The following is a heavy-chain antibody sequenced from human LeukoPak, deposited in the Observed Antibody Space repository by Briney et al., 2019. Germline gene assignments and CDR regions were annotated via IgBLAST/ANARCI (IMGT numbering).Heavy chain of an antibody. V-gene: IGHV4-61*02. CDR2: SYSSGSY. CDR1: GASISSGSFY. J-gene: IGHJ4*02. CDR3: ARAYSPTEYFEY. Sequence: PSETLSLTCTVSGASISSGSFYWNWIRQPAGKGLEWVGRSYSSGSYNYNPSLKSRVTISVDTSKNQFSLKLTSVTATDTAVYYCARAYSPTEYFEYWGQGTLVTVSS. D-gene: IGHD6-13*01.